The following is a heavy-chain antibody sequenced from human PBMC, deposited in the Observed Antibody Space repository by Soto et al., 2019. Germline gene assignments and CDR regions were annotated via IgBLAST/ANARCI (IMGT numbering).Heavy chain of an antibody. J-gene: IGHJ3*02. D-gene: IGHD5-12*01. CDR3: ARARLRAVYAFDI. Sequence: NTSETLSLTCTVSGGSVSSGAYYWTWIRQRPGKGLEWIGYIYYSGSTYYSPSLKSRLSISLDTSKNQFSLRLSSVTAADTAMYYCARARLRAVYAFDIWGQGTMVTVSS. V-gene: IGHV4-31*03. CDR1: GGSVSSGAYY. CDR2: IYYSGST.